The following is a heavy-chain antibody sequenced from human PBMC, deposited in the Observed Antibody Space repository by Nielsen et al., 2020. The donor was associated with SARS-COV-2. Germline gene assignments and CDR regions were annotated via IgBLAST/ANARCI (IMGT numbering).Heavy chain of an antibody. J-gene: IGHJ6*02. CDR3: ARATVVAATDGMDV. D-gene: IGHD2-15*01. CDR2: IIPIFGTA. V-gene: IGHV1-69*01. CDR1: GYSFTSYW. Sequence: KISCKGSGYSFTSYWISWVRQAPGQGLEWMGGIIPIFGTANYAQKFQGRVTITADESTSTAYMELSSLRSEDTAVYYCARATVVAATDGMDVWGQGTTVTVSS.